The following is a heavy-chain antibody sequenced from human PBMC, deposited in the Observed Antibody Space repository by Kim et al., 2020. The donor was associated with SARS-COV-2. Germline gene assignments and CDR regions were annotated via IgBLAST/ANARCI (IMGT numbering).Heavy chain of an antibody. CDR3: ARRGKYQVLYSWFDP. D-gene: IGHD2-2*01. J-gene: IGHJ5*02. V-gene: IGHV5-10-1*01. CDR1: GYSFTSYW. Sequence: GESLKISCKGSGYSFTSYWISWVRQMPGKGLEWMGRIDPSDSYTNYSPSFQGHVTISADKSISTAYLQWSSLKASDTAMYYCARRGKYQVLYSWFDPWGQGTLVTVSS. CDR2: IDPSDSYT.